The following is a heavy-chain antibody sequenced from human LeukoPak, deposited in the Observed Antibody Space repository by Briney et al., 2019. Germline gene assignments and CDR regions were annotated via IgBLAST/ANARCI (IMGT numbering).Heavy chain of an antibody. J-gene: IGHJ4*02. CDR1: RFTLSSYG. Sequence: GRSLRLSCVPARFTLSSYGIHWVRQAPGNGLEWVALIRFEGRHDKYAKSRKEPSSLSRDNSKKPPYLQMNSLMGEGPGVNYGARATPIDYWGQGSLVT. CDR2: IRFEGRHD. CDR3: ARATPIDY. V-gene: IGHV3-30*02.